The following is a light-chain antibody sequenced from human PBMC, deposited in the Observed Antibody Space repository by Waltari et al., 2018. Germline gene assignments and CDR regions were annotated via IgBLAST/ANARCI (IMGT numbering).Light chain of an antibody. Sequence: VLTSSPSSLSRSPVERATLSSRASHSLTKKYLAWYQQKPGQAPRLLIYGASNRAAGIPDRFSGSGSGTDFTLTISRLEPEDFAVYYCQQYGSSVMYTFGQGTKLEIK. CDR1: HSLTKKY. CDR2: GAS. J-gene: IGKJ2*01. V-gene: IGKV3-20*01. CDR3: QQYGSSVMYT.